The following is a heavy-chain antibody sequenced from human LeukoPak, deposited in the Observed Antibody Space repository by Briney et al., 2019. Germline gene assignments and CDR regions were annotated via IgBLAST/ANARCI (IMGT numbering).Heavy chain of an antibody. Sequence: GGSLRLSCAASGFTFSSYAMSWVRQAPGKGLEWVSAISASGDAAFYADSVKSRFTISRDNSKNTVHLQMNSLRAEDTAVYYCARDYIGAIGFDYWGQGTLVSVSS. V-gene: IGHV3-23*01. CDR1: GFTFSSYA. CDR2: ISASGDAA. D-gene: IGHD6-13*01. CDR3: ARDYIGAIGFDY. J-gene: IGHJ4*02.